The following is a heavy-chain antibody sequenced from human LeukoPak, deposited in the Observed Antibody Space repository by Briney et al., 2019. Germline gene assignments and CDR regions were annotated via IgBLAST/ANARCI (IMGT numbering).Heavy chain of an antibody. V-gene: IGHV4-34*01. CDR3: ARTRKQLGTSFDY. CDR2: INHSGST. Sequence: SETLSPTCAVYGGSFSGYYWSWIRQPPGKGLEWIGEINHSGSTNYNPSLKSRITISVDTSKNQFSLKLSSVTAADTAVYYCARTRKQLGTSFDYWGQGTLVTVSS. J-gene: IGHJ4*02. D-gene: IGHD6-6*01. CDR1: GGSFSGYY.